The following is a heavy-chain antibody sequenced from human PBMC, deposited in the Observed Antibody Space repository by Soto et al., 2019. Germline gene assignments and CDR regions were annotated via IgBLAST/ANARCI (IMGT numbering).Heavy chain of an antibody. CDR3: ARHTEPFYCGGDCYWFDY. V-gene: IGHV4-39*01. D-gene: IGHD2-21*02. J-gene: IGHJ4*02. Sequence: QLQLQESGPGLVKPSETLSLTCTVSGGSISSSSYYWGWIRQPPGKGLEWIGRIYYSGSTYYNPSIKSRVTISVDTSKNQSALKLSSVTAADTAVYYCARHTEPFYCGGDCYWFDYWGQGTLVTVSS. CDR2: IYYSGST. CDR1: GGSISSSSYY.